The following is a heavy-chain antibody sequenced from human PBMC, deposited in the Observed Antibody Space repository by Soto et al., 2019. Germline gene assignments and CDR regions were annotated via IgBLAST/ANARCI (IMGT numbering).Heavy chain of an antibody. CDR2: INPSESP. Sequence: SETLSLTCAVYGGSFSGYYWSWVRQPLGKGLERIEEINPSESPNYNPTHKSRVTISVDTSKNQFSLKLSSVTAEDTAVYYCARGFFFGDPSWGQGTLVTVSS. D-gene: IGHD4-17*01. CDR3: ARGFFFGDPS. J-gene: IGHJ4*02. V-gene: IGHV4-34*01. CDR1: GGSFSGYY.